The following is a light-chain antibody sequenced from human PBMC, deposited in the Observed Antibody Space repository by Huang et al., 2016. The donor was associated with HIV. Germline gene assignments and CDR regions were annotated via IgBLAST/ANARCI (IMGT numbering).Light chain of an antibody. V-gene: IGKV1-39*01. CDR3: QQGYNSPYT. Sequence: DIQMTQSPSSLSASVGDRVIITCRASQSINSYLNWYQQRPGKAPNRLIYAASSLQSGVPSRFSGSGSGTDFTLTISSLQPEDFATYYCQQGYNSPYTFGQGTKLEIK. J-gene: IGKJ2*01. CDR1: QSINSY. CDR2: AAS.